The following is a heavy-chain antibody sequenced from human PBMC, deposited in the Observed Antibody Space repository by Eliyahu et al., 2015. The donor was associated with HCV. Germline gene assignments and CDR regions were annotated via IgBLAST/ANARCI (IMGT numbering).Heavy chain of an antibody. CDR2: IKEDGNEK. CDR1: GFTFSRHW. J-gene: IGHJ4*02. Sequence: EVHLVESGGGLVQPGGSLRLSCATSGFTFSRHWMSWVRQAPGKGLEWVANIKEDGNEKYYGDSVKGRVTISRDNARNSLYLQMNSLRAEDTALYFCVRAPYNFWSPSDYWGQGTFVTVAS. D-gene: IGHD3-3*01. CDR3: VRAPYNFWSPSDY. V-gene: IGHV3-7*01.